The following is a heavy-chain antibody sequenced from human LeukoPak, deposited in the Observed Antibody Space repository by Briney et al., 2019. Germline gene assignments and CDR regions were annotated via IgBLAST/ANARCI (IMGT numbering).Heavy chain of an antibody. V-gene: IGHV4-39*01. CDR2: IYYSGST. D-gene: IGHD3-22*01. CDR1: GGSISSSSYY. J-gene: IGHJ4*02. Sequence: SETLSLTCTVSGGSISSSSYYWGWIRQPPGKGLEWIGSIYYSGSTYYNPSLKSRVTISVDTSKNQFSLKLSSVTAADTAVYYCARGYFDNSGYSAPFHYWGQGTLVTVSS. CDR3: ARGYFDNSGYSAPFHY.